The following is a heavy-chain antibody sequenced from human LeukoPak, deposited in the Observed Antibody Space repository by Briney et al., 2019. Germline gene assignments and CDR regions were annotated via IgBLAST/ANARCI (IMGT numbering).Heavy chain of an antibody. V-gene: IGHV3-66*02. CDR2: IYSGGST. Sequence: GGSLRLSXAASGFTVSSNYMSWVRQAPGKGLEWDSVIYSGGSTYYADSVKGRFTISRDNSKITLYLQMNSLRAEDTAVYYCARSYCSSTSCFAFDIWGQGTMVTVSS. J-gene: IGHJ3*02. CDR1: GFTVSSNY. CDR3: ARSYCSSTSCFAFDI. D-gene: IGHD2-2*01.